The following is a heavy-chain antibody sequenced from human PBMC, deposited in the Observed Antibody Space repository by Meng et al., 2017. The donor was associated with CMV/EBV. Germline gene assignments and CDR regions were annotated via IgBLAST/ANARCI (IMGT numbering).Heavy chain of an antibody. CDR1: GFTFSSYN. J-gene: IGHJ6*02. D-gene: IGHD2-2*01. V-gene: IGHV3-30*03. CDR3: ARDRILVPSAYYGMDV. CDR2: ISYDGSNK. Sequence: GGSLRLSCAASGFTFSSYNMNWVRQAPGKGLEWVAVISYDGSNKYYADSVKGRFTISRDNSKNTLYLQMNSLRAEDTAVYYCARDRILVPSAYYGMDVWGQGTTVTVSS.